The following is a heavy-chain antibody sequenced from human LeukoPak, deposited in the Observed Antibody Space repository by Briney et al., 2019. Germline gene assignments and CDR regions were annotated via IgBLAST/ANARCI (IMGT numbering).Heavy chain of an antibody. CDR2: IYTTGRT. Sequence: SETLSLNCSVSGGSINSYWWSWIRQPAGKGLEFIGRIYTTGRTNYNPSLMSRVSMSVDTSKNKFPLELRSVTAADTAVYFCARAGYTISSYRFDYWGQGALVTVSS. CDR1: GGSINSYW. CDR3: ARAGYTISSYRFDY. J-gene: IGHJ4*02. V-gene: IGHV4-4*07. D-gene: IGHD3-16*02.